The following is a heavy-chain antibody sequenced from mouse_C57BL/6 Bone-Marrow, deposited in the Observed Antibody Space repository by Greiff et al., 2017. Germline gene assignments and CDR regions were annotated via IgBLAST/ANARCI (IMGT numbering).Heavy chain of an antibody. D-gene: IGHD1-1*01. Sequence: DVQLVESGGGLVKPGGSLKLSCAASGFTFSSYAMSWVRQTPETRLEWVATISDGGSYTYYPDKVKGRFTISRDNAKNNLYLQMSHLKSEDTAMYYCARDCTTVNYYAMDYWGQGTSVTVSS. CDR1: GFTFSSYA. CDR2: ISDGGSYT. CDR3: ARDCTTVNYYAMDY. J-gene: IGHJ4*01. V-gene: IGHV5-4*01.